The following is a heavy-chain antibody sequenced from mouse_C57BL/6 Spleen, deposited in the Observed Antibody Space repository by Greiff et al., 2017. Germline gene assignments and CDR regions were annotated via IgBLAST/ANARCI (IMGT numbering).Heavy chain of an antibody. V-gene: IGHV1-42*01. CDR1: GYSFTGYY. CDR2: INPSTGGT. J-gene: IGHJ2*01. D-gene: IGHD1-1*02. CDR3: AREGWDY. Sequence: VQLKQSGPELVKPGASVKISCKASGYSFTGYYMNWVKQSPEKSLEWIGEINPSTGGTTYNQKFKAKATLTVDKSSSTAYMQLKSLTSEDSAVYYCAREGWDYWGQGTTLTVAS.